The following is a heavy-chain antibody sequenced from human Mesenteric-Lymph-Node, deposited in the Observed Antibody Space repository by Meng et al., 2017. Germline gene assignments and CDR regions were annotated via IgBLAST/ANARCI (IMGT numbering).Heavy chain of an antibody. CDR2: VYSSGVT. Sequence: GSLRLSCTVSGGSVSSGIYYWAWVRQPPGKGLEWIGHVYSSGVTNYNPSLKSRVTISVDTSKNRFSLKLSSVTSADTAVYYCARVPLRGVWYFDLWGRGTRVTVSS. CDR1: GGSVSSGIYY. CDR3: ARVPLRGVWYFDL. J-gene: IGHJ2*01. V-gene: IGHV4-61*03.